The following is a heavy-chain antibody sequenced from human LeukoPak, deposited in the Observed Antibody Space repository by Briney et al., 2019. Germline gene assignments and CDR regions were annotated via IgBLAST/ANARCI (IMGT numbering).Heavy chain of an antibody. CDR1: GGSISSGDYY. V-gene: IGHV4-30-4*01. J-gene: IGHJ4*02. Sequence: PSETLSLTCTVSGGSISSGDYYWSWIRQPPGKGLEWIGYIYYSGSTYYNPSLKSRVTISVDTSKNQFSLKLSSVTAADTAVYYCASALPLDYYGSGSPTFDHGGQGTRVTVYS. CDR2: IYYSGST. CDR3: ASALPLDYYGSGSPTFDH. D-gene: IGHD3-10*01.